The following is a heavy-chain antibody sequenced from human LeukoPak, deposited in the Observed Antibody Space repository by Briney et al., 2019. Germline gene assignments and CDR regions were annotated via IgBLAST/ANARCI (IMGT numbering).Heavy chain of an antibody. V-gene: IGHV4-59*01. CDR3: ARGYDNGDYGLDY. CDR2: IYYSGST. D-gene: IGHD4-17*01. J-gene: IGHJ4*02. Sequence: PSETLSLTCTVSGVSISSDYWSWIRQPPGKGLEWIGYIYYSGSTNYNPSLKSRVTISVDTSKNQFSLKLSSVTAADTAVYYCARGYDNGDYGLDYWGQGTLVTVSS. CDR1: GVSISSDY.